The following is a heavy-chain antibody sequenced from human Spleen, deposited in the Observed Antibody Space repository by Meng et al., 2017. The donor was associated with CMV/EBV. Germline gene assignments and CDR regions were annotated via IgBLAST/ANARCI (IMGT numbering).Heavy chain of an antibody. V-gene: IGHV4-61*01. CDR1: GGSVSSGSYY. CDR3: AREDYGDYRLRWFDS. J-gene: IGHJ5*01. CDR2: IYYSGST. D-gene: IGHD4-17*01. Sequence: SETLSLTCTVSGGSVSSGSYYWSWIRQPPGKGLEWIGYIYYSGSTNYNPSLKSRVTISVDTSQNQFSLRLNSVTAADTAVYYCAREDYGDYRLRWFDSWGQGKLVTVSS.